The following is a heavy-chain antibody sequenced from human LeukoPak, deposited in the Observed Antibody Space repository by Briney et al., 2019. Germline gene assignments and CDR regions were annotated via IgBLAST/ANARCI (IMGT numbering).Heavy chain of an antibody. CDR3: ARVNSRVFDY. CDR1: GDSVSSKSAA. CDR2: TYYRSKWSS. V-gene: IGHV6-1*01. Sequence: SQTLSLTCAISGDSVSSKSAAWNWIRQSPSRGLEWLGRTYYRSKWSSGYAESVKSRLTISPDTSKNQFSLQLNSVTPEDTAVYYCARVNSRVFDYWGQGTLVTVSS. D-gene: IGHD4-23*01. J-gene: IGHJ4*02.